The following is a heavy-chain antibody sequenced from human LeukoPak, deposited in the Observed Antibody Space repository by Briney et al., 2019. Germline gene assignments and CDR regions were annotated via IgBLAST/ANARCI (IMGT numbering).Heavy chain of an antibody. CDR3: TAAPNTTPGSLGH. Sequence: AGGSLRLSCAASGFSVSDYYMNWIRQTPGKGLEWVSYSSSSGSSTYYADSVKGRFTISRDYAKNALFLQMNSLRAEDTAVYYCTAAPNTTPGSLGHWGQGTLVTVSS. J-gene: IGHJ4*02. D-gene: IGHD6-25*01. CDR1: GFSVSDYY. CDR2: SSSSGSST. V-gene: IGHV3-11*01.